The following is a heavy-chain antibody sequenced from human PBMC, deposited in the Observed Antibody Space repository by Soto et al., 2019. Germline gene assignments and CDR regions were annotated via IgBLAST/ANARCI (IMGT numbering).Heavy chain of an antibody. V-gene: IGHV1-18*01. J-gene: IGHJ4*02. Sequence: GASVKVSCKASGYTFTSYGISWVRQAPGQGLEWMGWISAYNGNTNYAQKLQGRVTMTTDTSTSTAYMELRSLRSDDTAVYYCAIFTYGDHAQYYFDYWGQGTLVTVSS. CDR1: GYTFTSYG. CDR2: ISAYNGNT. CDR3: AIFTYGDHAQYYFDY. D-gene: IGHD4-17*01.